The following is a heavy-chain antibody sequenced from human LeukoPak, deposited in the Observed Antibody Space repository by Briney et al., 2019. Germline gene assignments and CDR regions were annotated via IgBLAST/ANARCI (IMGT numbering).Heavy chain of an antibody. CDR3: VKSLIGGRLLRSPNYMDV. V-gene: IGHV3-30*18. CDR1: GFTFSSYG. Sequence: RGGSLVLSCAASGFTFSSYGMHWARQAPGKGLEWVAVISYDGSNKYYADSVKGRFTISRDNSKNTLYLQMNSLRVEDTAVYYCVKSLIGGRLLRSPNYMDVWGKGTTVSVSS. CDR2: ISYDGSNK. D-gene: IGHD2-21*02. J-gene: IGHJ6*03.